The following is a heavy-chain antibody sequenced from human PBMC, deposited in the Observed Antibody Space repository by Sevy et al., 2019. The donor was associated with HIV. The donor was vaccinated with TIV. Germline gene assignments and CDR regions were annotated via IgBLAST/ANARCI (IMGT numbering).Heavy chain of an antibody. CDR3: ARGSPYGDYAALFDY. CDR1: GFTFSSYS. CDR2: ISSSSSTI. V-gene: IGHV3-48*02. D-gene: IGHD4-17*01. J-gene: IGHJ4*02. Sequence: GGSLRLSCAASGFTFSSYSMNWVRQAPGKGLELVSYISSSSSTIYYADSVKGRFTISRDNAKNSLYLQMNSLRDEDTAVYYCARGSPYGDYAALFDYWGQGTLVTVSS.